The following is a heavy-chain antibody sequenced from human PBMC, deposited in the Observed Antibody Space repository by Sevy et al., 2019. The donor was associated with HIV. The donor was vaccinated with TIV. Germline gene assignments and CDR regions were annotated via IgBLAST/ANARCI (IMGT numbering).Heavy chain of an antibody. J-gene: IGHJ5*02. CDR3: ARGRGVFGAVAITWFDP. CDR2: IYSAGST. D-gene: IGHD3-3*01. V-gene: IGHV3-53*01. CDR1: GFTVSSSY. Sequence: GGSLRLSCAASGFTVSSSYMTWVRQPPGKGLEWVSVIYSAGSTYYADSVKGRFTISRDNSKNTLYLQMNNLRADDTAVYSCARGRGVFGAVAITWFDPWGQGALVTVSS.